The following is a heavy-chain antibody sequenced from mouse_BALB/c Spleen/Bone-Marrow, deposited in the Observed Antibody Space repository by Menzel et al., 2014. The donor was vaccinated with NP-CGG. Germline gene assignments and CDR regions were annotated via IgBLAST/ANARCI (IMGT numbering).Heavy chain of an antibody. CDR1: GFSLXNYG. CDR2: IWSGERT. Sequence: VHLVESGPGLVQPSQSLSISCTVSGFSLXNYGVHWVRQSPGQGLEWLGVIWSGERTDYNAAFISRLSISKDNSKSQVFFKMNSLQPNDTAIYYCARMREDYDGFAYWGQGTLVTVSA. CDR3: ARMREDYDGFAY. J-gene: IGHJ3*01. V-gene: IGHV2-2*02. D-gene: IGHD2-4*01.